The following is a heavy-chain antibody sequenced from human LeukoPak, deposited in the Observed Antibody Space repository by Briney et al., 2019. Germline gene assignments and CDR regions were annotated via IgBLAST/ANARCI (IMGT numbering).Heavy chain of an antibody. Sequence: GASVKVSCKASGYTFTSYGISWVRQAPGQGLGWMGWISAYNGNTNYAQKLQGRVTMTTDTSTSTAYMELRSLRSDDTAVYYCARRIAVAGTNYYYMDVWGKGTTVTVSS. CDR1: GYTFTSYG. CDR3: ARRIAVAGTNYYYMDV. CDR2: ISAYNGNT. V-gene: IGHV1-18*01. D-gene: IGHD6-19*01. J-gene: IGHJ6*03.